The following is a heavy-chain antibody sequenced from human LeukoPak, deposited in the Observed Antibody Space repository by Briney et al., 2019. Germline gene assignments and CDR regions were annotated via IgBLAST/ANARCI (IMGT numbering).Heavy chain of an antibody. Sequence: PSETLSLTCTVSGGSISSYYWSWIRQPPGKGLERIGYIYTSGSTNYNPSLKSRVTISVDTSKNQFSLKLSSVTAADTAVYYCARHKLDYYDSSGYSAFDIWGQGTMVTVSS. V-gene: IGHV4-4*09. D-gene: IGHD3-22*01. CDR1: GGSISSYY. CDR3: ARHKLDYYDSSGYSAFDI. CDR2: IYTSGST. J-gene: IGHJ3*02.